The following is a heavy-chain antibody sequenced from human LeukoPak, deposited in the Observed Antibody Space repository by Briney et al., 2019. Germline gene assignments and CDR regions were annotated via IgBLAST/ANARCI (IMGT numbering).Heavy chain of an antibody. J-gene: IGHJ6*03. CDR2: IYTSGST. CDR1: GRSISSYY. V-gene: IGHV4-4*07. CDR3: ARVNIYYYMDV. Sequence: PSETLSLNCTVSGRSISSYYWSWIRQPAGKGLEWIGRIYTSGSTNYNPSLKSRVTMSVNTSKKQFSLKVSSVTAADTAVYYCARVNIYYYMDVWGKGTTVTISS.